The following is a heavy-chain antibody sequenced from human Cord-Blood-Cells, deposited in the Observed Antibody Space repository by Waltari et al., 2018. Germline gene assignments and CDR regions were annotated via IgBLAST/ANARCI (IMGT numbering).Heavy chain of an antibody. V-gene: IGHV3-30*18. CDR1: GFTFSSYG. CDR3: AKNEAVAGFDY. Sequence: QVQLVESGGGVVQPGRSLRLSCAASGFTFSSYGMHWVRQAPGKGRGWVAVISYDGSNKYYADSVKGRFTISRDNSKNTLYLQMNSLRAEDTAVYYCAKNEAVAGFDYWGQGTLVTVSS. CDR2: ISYDGSNK. D-gene: IGHD6-19*01. J-gene: IGHJ4*02.